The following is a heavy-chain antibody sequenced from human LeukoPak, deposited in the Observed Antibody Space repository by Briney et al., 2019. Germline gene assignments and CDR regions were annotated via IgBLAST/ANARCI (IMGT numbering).Heavy chain of an antibody. CDR2: INTGGSST. CDR3: TRELPREVTLDY. D-gene: IGHD2-21*02. J-gene: IGHJ4*01. Sequence: GGSLRLSCAASGFEFISYGMQWVRQAPGKGLVWVSRINTGGSSTSYADSVKGRFTVSRDNAKNTLFLQVNSLRVEDTAVYFCTRELPREVTLDYWGQGTPVTVSS. CDR1: GFEFISYG. V-gene: IGHV3-74*01.